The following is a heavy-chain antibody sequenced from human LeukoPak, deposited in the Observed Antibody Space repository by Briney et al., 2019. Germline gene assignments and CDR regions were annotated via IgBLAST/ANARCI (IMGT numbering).Heavy chain of an antibody. J-gene: IGHJ4*02. Sequence: GGSLRLSCAASGFTFSSYSMNWVRQAPGKGLEWVSSISSSSSYIYYADSVKGRFTISRDNTKNSLYLQMNSLRAEDTAVYYCARDQRLRGFDYWGQGTLVTVSS. CDR1: GFTFSSYS. D-gene: IGHD3-16*01. CDR3: ARDQRLRGFDY. V-gene: IGHV3-21*01. CDR2: ISSSSSYI.